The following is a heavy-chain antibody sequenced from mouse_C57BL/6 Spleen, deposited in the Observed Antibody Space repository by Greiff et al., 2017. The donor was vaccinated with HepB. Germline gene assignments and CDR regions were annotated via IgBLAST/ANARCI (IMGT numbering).Heavy chain of an antibody. CDR2: INPSSGYT. D-gene: IGHD1-1*01. J-gene: IGHJ1*03. Sequence: QVQLQHSGAELAKPGASVKLSCKASGYTFTSYWMHWVKQRPGQGLEWIGYINPSSGYTKYNQKFKDKATLTADKSSSTAYMQLSSLTYEDSAVYYCARGTVVAPGYFDVWGTGTTVTVSS. CDR1: GYTFTSYW. CDR3: ARGTVVAPGYFDV. V-gene: IGHV1-7*01.